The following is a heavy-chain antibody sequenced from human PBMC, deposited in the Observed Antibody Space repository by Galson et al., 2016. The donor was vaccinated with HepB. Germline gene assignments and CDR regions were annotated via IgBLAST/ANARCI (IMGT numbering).Heavy chain of an antibody. Sequence: SVKVSCKVSGYTLSXLSMHXVRQAXXXGLXXMGGFXAEXAETIYAQNFQGRVTMTEDTSTDTAYMELSSLRPDYTAVYYCATGLAYYDSSRSRVVYFDYWGQGTLVTVPS. CDR1: GYTLSXLS. J-gene: IGHJ4*02. CDR2: FXAEXAET. V-gene: IGHV1-24*01. D-gene: IGHD3-22*01. CDR3: ATGLAYYDSSRSRVVYFDY.